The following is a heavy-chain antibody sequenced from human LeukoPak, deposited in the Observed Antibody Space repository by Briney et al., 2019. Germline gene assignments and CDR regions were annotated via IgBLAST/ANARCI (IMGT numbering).Heavy chain of an antibody. CDR3: ARPGITGTMGYRAFDI. V-gene: IGHV3-21*01. D-gene: IGHD1-7*01. CDR2: IDSSSSYI. Sequence: PGGSLRLSCAASGFTFSSYSINWVRQAPGKGLEWVSSIDSSSSYIYYADSVKGRFTISRDNAKNSLFLQMNSLRVEDTAVYYCARPGITGTMGYRAFDIWGQGTRVTVSS. J-gene: IGHJ3*02. CDR1: GFTFSSYS.